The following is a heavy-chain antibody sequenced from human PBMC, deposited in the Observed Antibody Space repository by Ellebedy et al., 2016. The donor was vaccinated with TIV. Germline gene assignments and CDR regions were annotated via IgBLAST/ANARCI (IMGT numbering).Heavy chain of an antibody. CDR3: AKDVRYTTGWGGALDI. D-gene: IGHD2-8*02. J-gene: IGHJ3*02. Sequence: GESLKISCAAFGFNFGGHAMKWVRQAPGKGLEWVSSIGSSAYSTHYADSVKGRFTISRDNSRNTLYLQMNSLRGEDTAVYFCAKDVRYTTGWGGALDIWGQGAMVIVSS. CDR2: IGSSAYST. CDR1: GFNFGGHA. V-gene: IGHV3-23*01.